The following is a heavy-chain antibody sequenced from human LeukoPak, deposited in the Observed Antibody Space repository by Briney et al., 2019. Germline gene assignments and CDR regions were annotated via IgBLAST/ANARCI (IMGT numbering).Heavy chain of an antibody. CDR1: GFTFSTYS. D-gene: IGHD1-14*01. CDR3: ARWDRFHGV. CDR2: ISSTSTYI. J-gene: IGHJ4*02. V-gene: IGHV3-21*01. Sequence: GGSLRLSCAASGFTFSTYSMNWVRQAPGKGLEWVSSISSTSTYIYYADSVKGRFTISRDNAKNSLYLQMNNLRAEDTAVYYCARWDRFHGVWGQGTLDTVSS.